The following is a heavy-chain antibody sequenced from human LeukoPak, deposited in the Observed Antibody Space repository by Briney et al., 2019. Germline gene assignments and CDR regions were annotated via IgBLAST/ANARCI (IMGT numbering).Heavy chain of an antibody. CDR2: IYYSGST. CDR1: GCSLSSYY. Sequence: PSETLSLTCTVSGCSLSSYYWSWIRQPPGKGMEWIGYIYYSGSTNYNPSLKSRVTISVDTSKNQFSLKLSSVTAADTAVYYCARESTGGAFDIWGQGTMVTVSS. J-gene: IGHJ3*02. CDR3: ARESTGGAFDI. D-gene: IGHD7-27*01. V-gene: IGHV4-59*01.